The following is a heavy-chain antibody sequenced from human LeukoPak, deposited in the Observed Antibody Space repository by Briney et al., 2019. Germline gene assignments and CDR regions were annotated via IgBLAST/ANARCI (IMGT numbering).Heavy chain of an antibody. CDR2: IYYSGST. V-gene: IGHV4-34*01. J-gene: IGHJ4*02. CDR1: GGSFSGYY. D-gene: IGHD4-23*01. Sequence: SETLSLTCAVYGGSFSGYYWSWIRQPPGKGLEWIGSIYYSGSTYYNPSLKSRVTISVDTSKNQFSLKLSSVTAADTAVYYCARSSTTVVTDPFDYWGQGTLVTVSS. CDR3: ARSSTTVVTDPFDY.